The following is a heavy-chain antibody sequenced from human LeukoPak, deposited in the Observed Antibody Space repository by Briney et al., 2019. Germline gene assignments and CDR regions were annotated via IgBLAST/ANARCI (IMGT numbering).Heavy chain of an antibody. CDR2: IYHSGST. CDR3: ARSSGSGSEIDY. D-gene: IGHD3-10*01. J-gene: IGHJ4*02. Sequence: SGTLSLTCAVSGGSISSGGYSWSWIRQPPGKGLEWIGYIYHSGSTYYNPSLKSRVTISVDRSKNQFSLKLSSVTAADTAVYYCARSSGSGSEIDYWGQGTLVTVSS. V-gene: IGHV4-30-2*01. CDR1: GGSISSGGYS.